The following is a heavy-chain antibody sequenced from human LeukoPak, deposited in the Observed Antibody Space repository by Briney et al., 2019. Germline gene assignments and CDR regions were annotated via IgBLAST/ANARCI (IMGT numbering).Heavy chain of an antibody. J-gene: IGHJ4*02. CDR2: ISNGGSTI. D-gene: IGHD2-15*01. CDR1: GFTFSNYE. CDR3: ARRLYSSGGCLDY. Sequence: PGGSLRLSCAASGFTFSNYEMNWVRQTPGKGLEWVSYISNGGSTIYYADSVKGRFTISRDNAKNSLYLQMNSLRAEDTAVYYCARRLYSSGGCLDYWGQGTLVTVSS. V-gene: IGHV3-48*03.